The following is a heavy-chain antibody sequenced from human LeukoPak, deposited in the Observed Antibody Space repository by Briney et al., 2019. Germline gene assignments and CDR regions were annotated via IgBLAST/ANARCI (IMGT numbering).Heavy chain of an antibody. CDR2: IYYSGST. CDR1: GGSISSYY. Sequence: SETLSLTCTVSGGSISSYYWSWIRQPPGKGLERIGYIYYSGSTNYNPSLKSRVTISVDTSKNQFSLKLSSVTAADTAVYYCARGEAYGGYVRYLDYWGQGTLVTVSS. J-gene: IGHJ4*02. CDR3: ARGEAYGGYVRYLDY. V-gene: IGHV4-59*01. D-gene: IGHD5-12*01.